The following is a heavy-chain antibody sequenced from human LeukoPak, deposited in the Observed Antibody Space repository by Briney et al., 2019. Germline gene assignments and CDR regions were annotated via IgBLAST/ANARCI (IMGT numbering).Heavy chain of an antibody. CDR1: GFTFSRYG. CDR3: AEDGPDCSSPSCYVPKNFQH. Sequence: GGSLRLSCAASGFTFSRYGMHWVRQAPGKRLEWVAFIRYDGSNKFHADSVKGRFTISRDNSESTLYLQMNSLRPDDTAIYSCAEDGPDCSSPSCYVPKNFQHWGQGTLVTVSS. CDR2: IRYDGSNK. D-gene: IGHD2-2*01. J-gene: IGHJ1*01. V-gene: IGHV3-30*02.